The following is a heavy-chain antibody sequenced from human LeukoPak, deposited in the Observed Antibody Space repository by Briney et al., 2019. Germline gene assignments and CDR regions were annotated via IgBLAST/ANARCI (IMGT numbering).Heavy chain of an antibody. Sequence: GSLRLSCAASEFTFSTYLMTWVRQAPGKGLEWVANIKQDGSEKYYADSVRGRFTISRGNGKKSLYLQMNSLRVEDTAVYYCAGERPSSSWYDFWGQGTLVTVSS. CDR2: IKQDGSEK. CDR3: AGERPSSSWYDF. CDR1: EFTFSTYL. D-gene: IGHD6-13*01. J-gene: IGHJ5*01. V-gene: IGHV3-7*01.